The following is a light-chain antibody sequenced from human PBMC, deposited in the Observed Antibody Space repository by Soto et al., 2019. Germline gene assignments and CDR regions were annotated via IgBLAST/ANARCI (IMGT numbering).Light chain of an antibody. V-gene: IGKV1-39*01. CDR2: AAS. CDR1: QSISSY. CDR3: QQSYSTPGT. Sequence: DIQMTQSPSSLSACVGDRVTITCRASQSISSYLNWYQQKPGKAPKLLIYAASSLQSGVPSRFSGSGSGTDFTLTISSLQPEDFATYYCQQSYSTPGTFGGGTKVDIK. J-gene: IGKJ4*01.